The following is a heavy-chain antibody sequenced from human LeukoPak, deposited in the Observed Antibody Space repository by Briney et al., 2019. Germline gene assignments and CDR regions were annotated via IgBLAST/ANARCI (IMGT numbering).Heavy chain of an antibody. D-gene: IGHD1-20*01. V-gene: IGHV3-21*01. J-gene: IGHJ5*02. CDR3: ARDNWNDAPGGFDP. Sequence: GGSLRPACAASSLTFSIYSMNWGRQAPGNGLEWVSSITMSSTSTYYTDCVRGSFSISRDNAKNSLYLQMNSLSADDTAVYYCARDNWNDAPGGFDPWGQGTLVTVSS. CDR2: ITMSSTST. CDR1: SLTFSIYS.